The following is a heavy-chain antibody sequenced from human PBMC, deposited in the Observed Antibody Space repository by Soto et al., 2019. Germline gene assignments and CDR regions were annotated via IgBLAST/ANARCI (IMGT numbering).Heavy chain of an antibody. CDR2: IWYDGIQT. Sequence: QVQLVESGGGVVQPGKSLRLSCSASGFSFSAYGMHWVRQAPGKGLEWVAVIWYDGIQTFYADSVRGRFTISRDNSRDTLYLQMSSLRADDTAVYYCGRDELWDGPPTSKNWEPLWSGEWGQGTLVTVS. CDR1: GFSFSAYG. J-gene: IGHJ4*02. V-gene: IGHV3-33*01. D-gene: IGHD1-26*01. CDR3: GRDELWDGPPTSKNWEPLWSGE.